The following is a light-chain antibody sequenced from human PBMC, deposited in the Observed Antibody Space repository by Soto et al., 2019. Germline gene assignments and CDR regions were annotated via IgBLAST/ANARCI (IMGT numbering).Light chain of an antibody. CDR2: AAS. CDR3: LQDYNYPIT. Sequence: AIQVTQSPSSLSASVGDRVTITVLASQGIRNDLGWYQQKPGKAPKLLIYAASSLQSGVPSRFSGSGSGTDFTLTISSLQAEDFATYYCLQDYNYPITFGQGTRLEIK. V-gene: IGKV1-6*01. CDR1: QGIRND. J-gene: IGKJ5*01.